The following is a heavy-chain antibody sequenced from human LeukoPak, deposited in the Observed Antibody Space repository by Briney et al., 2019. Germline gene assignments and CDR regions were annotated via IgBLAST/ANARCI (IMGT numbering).Heavy chain of an antibody. J-gene: IGHJ4*02. D-gene: IGHD4/OR15-4a*01. CDR2: ISSSGSTI. Sequence: QTGGSLRLSCAASGFTFSSYEMNWVRQAPGKGLEWVSYISSSGSTIYYADSVKGRFTISRDNAKNSLYLQMNSLRPEDTAVYYCAQDADALMVQTNLYLEYWGQGALVTVSS. V-gene: IGHV3-48*03. CDR3: AQDADALMVQTNLYLEY. CDR1: GFTFSSYE.